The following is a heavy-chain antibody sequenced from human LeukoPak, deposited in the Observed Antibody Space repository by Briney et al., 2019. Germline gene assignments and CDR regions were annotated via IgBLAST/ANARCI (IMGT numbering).Heavy chain of an antibody. Sequence: SETLSLTCAVYGEYFSGYYWSWIRQRPGKALEWIGEINHSGSTNYNPSLKSRVTISVDTSKNQFSLKLSSVTAADTAVYYCARGGRVNYYYYMDVWGKGTTVTVSS. D-gene: IGHD3-10*01. CDR1: GEYFSGYY. CDR3: ARGGRVNYYYYMDV. V-gene: IGHV4-34*01. CDR2: INHSGST. J-gene: IGHJ6*03.